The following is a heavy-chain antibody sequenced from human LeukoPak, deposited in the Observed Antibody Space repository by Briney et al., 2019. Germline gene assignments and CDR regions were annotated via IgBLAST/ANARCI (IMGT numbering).Heavy chain of an antibody. Sequence: SETLPLTCAVYGGSFSGYYWSWIRQPPGKGLEWIGEINHSGSTNYNPSLKSRVTISVDTSKNQFSLQLSSLTAADTAVYYCARGLGRSEYYYYGMDVGGQGTTVTVP. CDR3: ARGLGRSEYYYYGMDV. CDR2: INHSGST. CDR1: GGSFSGYY. D-gene: IGHD1-26*01. J-gene: IGHJ6*02. V-gene: IGHV4-34*01.